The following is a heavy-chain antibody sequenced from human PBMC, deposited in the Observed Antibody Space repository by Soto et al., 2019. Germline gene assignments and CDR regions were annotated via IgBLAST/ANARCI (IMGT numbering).Heavy chain of an antibody. CDR3: ARVRGYSGSYYFDY. Sequence: SETLSLTCNVSGGSINSYYWSWIRQPPGKGLEWIGYIYYRGDTNFNPPLTGRVTISIDTSKNQFSLKLSSVTAADTAVYFYARVRGYSGSYYFDYWGLGTMVTVSS. D-gene: IGHD1-26*01. CDR1: GGSINSYY. V-gene: IGHV4-59*01. J-gene: IGHJ4*02. CDR2: IYYRGDT.